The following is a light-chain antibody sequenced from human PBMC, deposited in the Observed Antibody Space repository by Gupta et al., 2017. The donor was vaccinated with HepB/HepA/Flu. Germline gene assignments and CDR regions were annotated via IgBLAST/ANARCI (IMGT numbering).Light chain of an antibody. CDR3: ATWDDSLSDPGWV. Sequence: QSVLTQPPSASGTPGQTVTISCSGSSSNVGSNFVYWYLHLPGTAPKILIYSNNQRPSGVPDRFSGSKSGTSASLAISGLRSEDEADYYCATWDDSLSDPGWVFGGGTKLTVL. V-gene: IGLV1-47*01. J-gene: IGLJ3*02. CDR1: SSNVGSNF. CDR2: SNN.